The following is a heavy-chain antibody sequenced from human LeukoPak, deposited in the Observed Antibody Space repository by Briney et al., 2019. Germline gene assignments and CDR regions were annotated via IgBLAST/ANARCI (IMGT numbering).Heavy chain of an antibody. CDR3: AREQRGGLGGGLGGLFASYYTYYYMDV. D-gene: IGHD3-16*01. Sequence: GASVKVSCKASGYTFTMYYIHWVRQAPGQGLEWMGMINPSDGATTYAQRFQGRVTMTRDMSTTTVYMDLRSLRSEDTAVYFCAREQRGGLGGGLGGLFASYYTYYYMDVWGRGTTVTVSS. CDR2: INPSDGAT. CDR1: GYTFTMYY. J-gene: IGHJ6*03. V-gene: IGHV1-46*01.